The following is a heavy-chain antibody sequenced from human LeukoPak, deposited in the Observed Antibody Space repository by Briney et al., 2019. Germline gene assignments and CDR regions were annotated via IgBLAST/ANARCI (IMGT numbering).Heavy chain of an antibody. CDR3: ARGWGYCSSTSCYAADYHYYYMDV. V-gene: IGHV1-8*01. CDR2: LNPNSGQT. D-gene: IGHD2-2*01. Sequence: ASVKVSCKASGYTFTTYDLNWVRQVPGQGLEWMGWLNPNSGQTGYAQKFQGRVTMTRNTSISTAYMELSSLRSEDTAVYYCARGWGYCSSTSCYAADYHYYYMDVWGKGTTVTVSS. CDR1: GYTFTTYD. J-gene: IGHJ6*03.